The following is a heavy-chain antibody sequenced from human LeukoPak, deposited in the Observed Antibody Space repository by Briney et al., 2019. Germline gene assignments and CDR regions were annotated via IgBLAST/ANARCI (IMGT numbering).Heavy chain of an antibody. D-gene: IGHD3-10*01. Sequence: GGSLRLSCAASGFTFSGSAMHWVRQASGKGLEWVGRIRSKANSYATAYAASVKGRFTISRDDSKNTAYLQMNSLRAEDTALYHCARYYGSGSYYGNYYGMDVWGQGTTVTVSS. V-gene: IGHV3-73*01. CDR1: GFTFSGSA. J-gene: IGHJ6*02. CDR2: IRSKANSYAT. CDR3: ARYYGSGSYYGNYYGMDV.